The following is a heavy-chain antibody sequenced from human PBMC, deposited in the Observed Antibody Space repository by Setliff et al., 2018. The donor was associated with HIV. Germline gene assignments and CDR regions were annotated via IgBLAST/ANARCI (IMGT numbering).Heavy chain of an antibody. D-gene: IGHD6-19*01. CDR3: ASAPQYSSGWYGRAFDY. CDR2: ITKRADET. CDR1: GFTFGSYS. J-gene: IGHJ4*02. Sequence: PGGSLRLSCAASGFTFGSYSMNWVRQAPGKGLEWISYITKRADETHYADSVKGRFTISRDNSKNTLYLQMNSLRAEDTAVYYCASAPQYSSGWYGRAFDYWGQGMLVTVSS. V-gene: IGHV3-21*05.